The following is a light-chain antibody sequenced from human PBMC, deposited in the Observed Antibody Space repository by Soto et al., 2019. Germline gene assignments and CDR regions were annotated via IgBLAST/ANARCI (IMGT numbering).Light chain of an antibody. CDR3: AAWDDSLNGLV. V-gene: IGLV1-44*01. Sequence: QSVLTQPPSASGTPGQSGTISCSGSSSNIGSNTVNWYQQLPGTAPKLLIYSNNQRPSGAPDRFSGSKSGTSASLAISGLQSEDEADYYCAAWDDSLNGLVFGTGTKFTVL. CDR1: SSNIGSNT. CDR2: SNN. J-gene: IGLJ1*01.